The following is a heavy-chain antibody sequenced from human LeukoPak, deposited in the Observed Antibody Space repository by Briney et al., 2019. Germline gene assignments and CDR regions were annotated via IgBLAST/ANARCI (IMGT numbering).Heavy chain of an antibody. CDR1: GYDFTSVG. V-gene: IGHV1-18*04. CDR3: ARAGPGSGWYFDY. CDR2: ISPYNGNT. Sequence: ASVKVSCKASGYDFTSVGITWVRRAPGQGLEWMGWISPYNGNTRYAHKFQGRVAMTTDTSTTTAYMELRGLRFNDTAVYYCARAGPGSGWYFDYWGQGTLVTVSS. D-gene: IGHD6-19*01. J-gene: IGHJ4*02.